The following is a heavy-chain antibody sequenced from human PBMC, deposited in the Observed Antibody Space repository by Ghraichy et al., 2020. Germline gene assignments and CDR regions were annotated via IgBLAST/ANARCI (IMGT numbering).Heavy chain of an antibody. CDR1: GGSISSYY. D-gene: IGHD6-13*01. CDR3: ARGYGYSSSWYRPRGGFDY. CDR2: IYYSGST. Sequence: SETLSLTCTVSGGSISSYYWSWIRQPPGKGLEWIGYIYYSGSTNYNPSLKSRVTISVDTSKNQFSLKLSSVTAADTAVYYCARGYGYSSSWYRPRGGFDYWGQGTLVTVSS. V-gene: IGHV4-59*01. J-gene: IGHJ4*02.